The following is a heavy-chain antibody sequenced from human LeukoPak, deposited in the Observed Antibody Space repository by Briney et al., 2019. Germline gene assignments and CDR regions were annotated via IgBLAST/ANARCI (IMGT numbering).Heavy chain of an antibody. D-gene: IGHD3-10*01. CDR2: ISSSGSTI. V-gene: IGHV3-48*03. J-gene: IGHJ3*02. CDR3: AKFLLPGMLRITMVRGAIIDAFDI. CDR1: GFTFSSYE. Sequence: DPGGSLRLSCAASGFTFSSYEMNWVRQAPGKGLEWVSYISSSGSTIYYADSVKGRFTISRDNSKNTLYLQMNSLRAEDTAVYYCAKFLLPGMLRITMVRGAIIDAFDIWGQGTMVTVSS.